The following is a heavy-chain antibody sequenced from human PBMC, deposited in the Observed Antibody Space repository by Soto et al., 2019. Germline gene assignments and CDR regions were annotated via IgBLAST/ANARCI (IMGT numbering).Heavy chain of an antibody. CDR3: AKDTRSWSSSPNWFDP. V-gene: IGHV3-23*01. J-gene: IGHJ5*02. CDR2: ISGSGGST. Sequence: LRLSCAASGFTFSSYAMSWVRQAPGKGLEWVSAISGSGGSTYYADSVKGRFTISRDNSKNTLYLQMNSLRAEDTAVYYCAKDTRSWSSSPNWFDPWGQGTLVTVSS. D-gene: IGHD6-13*01. CDR1: GFTFSSYA.